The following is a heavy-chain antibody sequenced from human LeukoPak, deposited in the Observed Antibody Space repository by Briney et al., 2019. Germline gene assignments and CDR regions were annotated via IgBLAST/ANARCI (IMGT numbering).Heavy chain of an antibody. D-gene: IGHD2-15*01. V-gene: IGHV3-21*04. Sequence: GGTLRLSCAASGFTFSSSGMNWVRQAPGKGLEWVSSISSSSSYIYYADSVKGRFTISRDNAKNSLYLQMNSLRAEDTAVYYCARVQASGGGNRGYFDYWGQGTLVTVSS. J-gene: IGHJ4*02. CDR2: ISSSSSYI. CDR3: ARVQASGGGNRGYFDY. CDR1: GFTFSSSG.